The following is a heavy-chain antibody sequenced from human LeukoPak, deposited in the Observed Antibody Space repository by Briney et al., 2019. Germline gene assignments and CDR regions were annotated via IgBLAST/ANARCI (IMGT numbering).Heavy chain of an antibody. V-gene: IGHV1-69*04. CDR3: ASEGNYYYDSSGYYYWAFDI. CDR1: GGTFSSYA. J-gene: IGHJ3*02. Sequence: ASVKVSCKASGGTFSSYAISWVRQAPGQGPEWMGRIIPILGIANYAQKFQGRVTITADKSTSTAYMELSSLRSEDTAVYYCASEGNYYYDSSGYYYWAFDIWGQGTMVTVSS. CDR2: IIPILGIA. D-gene: IGHD3-22*01.